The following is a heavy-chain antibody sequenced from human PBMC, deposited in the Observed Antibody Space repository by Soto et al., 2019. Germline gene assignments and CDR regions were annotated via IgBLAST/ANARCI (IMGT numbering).Heavy chain of an antibody. CDR3: AKEVTGWFNDAFDI. J-gene: IGHJ3*02. CDR1: GFTFSSYA. D-gene: IGHD6-19*01. V-gene: IGHV3-23*01. CDR2: ISDTGDNT. Sequence: EVQLLESGGGLVQPGGSLTLSCAASGFTFSSYAMSWLRQAPGKGLEWVSAISDTGDNTHYADSVKGRFTFSRDNSKNTLYLQMNSLRADDTALYYCAKEVTGWFNDAFDICGQGRMVTVSS.